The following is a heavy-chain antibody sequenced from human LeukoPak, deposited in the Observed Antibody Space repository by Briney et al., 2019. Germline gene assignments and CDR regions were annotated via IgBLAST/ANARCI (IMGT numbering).Heavy chain of an antibody. Sequence: GGSLRLSCAASGFTVSSNYMSWVRQAPGKGLEWVSVIYSDGSTYYTDSVKGRFTISRDNSKNTLYLQMNSLRAEDTALYYCARLGLDHWGRTGNFDYWGQGTLVTVSS. CDR2: IYSDGST. D-gene: IGHD3-16*01. CDR1: GFTVSSNY. J-gene: IGHJ4*02. V-gene: IGHV3-53*01. CDR3: ARLGLDHWGRTGNFDY.